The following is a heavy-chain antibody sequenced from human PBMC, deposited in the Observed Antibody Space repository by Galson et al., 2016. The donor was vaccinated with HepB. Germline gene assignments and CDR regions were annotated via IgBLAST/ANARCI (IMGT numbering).Heavy chain of an antibody. D-gene: IGHD2-2*02. J-gene: IGHJ6*02. Sequence: SLRLSCAGSGFSLSGYYMSWIRQAPGKGLEWLSYISSSGRMQQYADSVKGRVTVSRDNGKNSLYLELHNLTVGDTAVYYCAREYTQAYYYAMDIWGHGTTVTVSS. V-gene: IGHV3-11*01. CDR1: GFSLSGYY. CDR2: ISSSGRMQ. CDR3: AREYTQAYYYAMDI.